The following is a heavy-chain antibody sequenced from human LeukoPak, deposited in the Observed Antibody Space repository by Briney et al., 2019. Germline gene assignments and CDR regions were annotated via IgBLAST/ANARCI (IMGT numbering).Heavy chain of an antibody. CDR3: ARDSEYSSSSADY. Sequence: ASVKVSCKASGGTFSSYAISWVRQAPGQGLEWIGWISAYNGNTNYAQKLQGRVTMTTDTSTSTAYMELRSLRSDDTAVYYCARDSEYSSSSADYWGQGTLVTVSS. J-gene: IGHJ4*02. CDR2: ISAYNGNT. CDR1: GGTFSSYA. D-gene: IGHD6-6*01. V-gene: IGHV1-18*01.